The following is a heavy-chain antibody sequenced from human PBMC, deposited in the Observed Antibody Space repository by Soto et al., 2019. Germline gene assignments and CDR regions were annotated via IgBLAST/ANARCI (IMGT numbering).Heavy chain of an antibody. J-gene: IGHJ5*02. CDR3: AHSTRTSTRWLDPSWFDP. Sequence: SRPTPVNPKQTLTLTCTFSGFSLSTRGEGVGWIRQPPGKALEWLALIYWDDDKRYSPSLKSRLTITKDPSKNQVVLTMTNMDPVDTATSYCAHSTRTSTRWLDPSWFDPWGQGTLVTVSS. D-gene: IGHD3-22*01. V-gene: IGHV2-5*02. CDR2: IYWDDDK. CDR1: GFSLSTRGEG.